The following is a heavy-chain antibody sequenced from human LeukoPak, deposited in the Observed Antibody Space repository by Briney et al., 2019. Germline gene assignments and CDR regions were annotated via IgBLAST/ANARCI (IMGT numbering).Heavy chain of an antibody. J-gene: IGHJ4*02. D-gene: IGHD2-2*01. CDR3: ARGPTPPYRSSTSCYYNDY. CDR1: GYTFTSYG. V-gene: IGHV1-18*04. CDR2: ISAYNGNT. Sequence: APVKVSCKASGYTFTSYGISWVRQAPGQGLEWMGWISAYNGNTNYAQKLQGRVTMTTDTSTSTAYMELRGLRSDDTAVYYCARGPTPPYRSSTSCYYNDYWGQGTLVTVSS.